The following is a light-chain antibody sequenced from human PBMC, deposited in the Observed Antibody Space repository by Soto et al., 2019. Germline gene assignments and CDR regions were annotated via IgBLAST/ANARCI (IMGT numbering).Light chain of an antibody. V-gene: IGKV3-15*01. CDR3: QQYVRLPWT. CDR1: QSVSSN. Sequence: EIVMTQSPATLFVSPGERATLSCRASQSVSSNLAWYQQKPGQAPRLLIYGASTRATGIPARFSGSGSGTEFTLTISSLQSEDFAVYYCQQYVRLPWTFGQGTKVDIK. CDR2: GAS. J-gene: IGKJ1*01.